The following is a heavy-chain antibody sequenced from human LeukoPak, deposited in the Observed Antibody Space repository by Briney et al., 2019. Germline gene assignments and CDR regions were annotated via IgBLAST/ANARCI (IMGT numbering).Heavy chain of an antibody. CDR1: GFTFSSYA. Sequence: GGSLRLSCAASGFTFSSYAMSWVRQAPGKGLEWVSAISGSGGSTYCADSVKGRFTISRDNSKNTLYLQMNSLRAEDTAVYYCAKNGDQLLYGFDYWGQGTLVTVSS. V-gene: IGHV3-23*01. CDR3: AKNGDQLLYGFDY. J-gene: IGHJ4*02. D-gene: IGHD2-2*02. CDR2: ISGSGGST.